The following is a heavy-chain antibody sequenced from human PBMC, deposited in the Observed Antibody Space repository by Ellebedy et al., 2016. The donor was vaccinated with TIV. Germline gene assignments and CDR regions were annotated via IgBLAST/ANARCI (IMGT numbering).Heavy chain of an antibody. CDR3: ARESTGIVAVPAAKYYYNYLDV. CDR1: GGSFNGYY. J-gene: IGHJ6*03. V-gene: IGHV4-34*01. D-gene: IGHD2-2*01. CDR2: IDDSGST. Sequence: SETLSLXXAVYGGSFNGYYWSWIRQPPGKGLECIGEIDDSGSTNYNPSLKRRVSISVDTSNNQFSLKVNSVTAADTAVYYCARESTGIVAVPAAKYYYNYLDVWGKGTTVTVSS.